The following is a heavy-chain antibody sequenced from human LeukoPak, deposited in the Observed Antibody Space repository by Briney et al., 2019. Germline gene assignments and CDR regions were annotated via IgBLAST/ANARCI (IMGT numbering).Heavy chain of an antibody. CDR2: ISYSGVT. CDR3: AKLPPGI. Sequence: SETLSLTCTVSGGSISSDHWSWIRQPPGKGLEWIGYISYSGVTNYNPSLKSRVTISVDMSKNQFSLRLSSVTAADTAIYYCAKLPPGIWGQGTLVTVSS. V-gene: IGHV4-59*08. J-gene: IGHJ4*02. CDR1: GGSISSDH. D-gene: IGHD1-14*01.